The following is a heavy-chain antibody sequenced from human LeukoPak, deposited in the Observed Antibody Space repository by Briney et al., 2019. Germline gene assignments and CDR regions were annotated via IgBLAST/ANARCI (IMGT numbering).Heavy chain of an antibody. D-gene: IGHD2-15*01. CDR3: ARYCSGGSCYLAP. Sequence: SETLSLTCTVSGGSISSTSYYWGWIRQPPGKGLEWLGSIYYSGSTYYNPSLKSRVTISVDTSKNQFSLKLSSVTAADTAVYYCARYCSGGSCYLAPWGQGTLVTVSS. CDR2: IYYSGST. CDR1: GGSISSTSYY. V-gene: IGHV4-39*01. J-gene: IGHJ5*02.